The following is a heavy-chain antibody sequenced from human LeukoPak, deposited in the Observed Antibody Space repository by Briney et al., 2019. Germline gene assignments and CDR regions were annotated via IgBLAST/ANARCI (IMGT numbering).Heavy chain of an antibody. Sequence: GGSLRLSCTVSGFTFGDYAMSWVRQAPGKGLEWVSSISSRGSTIYYADSVKGRFTISRDNAKNSLYLQMNSLRAEDTAVYYCARDKSYNWNYGSLMDYWGQGTLVTVSS. CDR3: ARDKSYNWNYGSLMDY. D-gene: IGHD1-7*01. CDR2: ISSRGSTI. V-gene: IGHV3-48*03. CDR1: GFTFGDYA. J-gene: IGHJ4*02.